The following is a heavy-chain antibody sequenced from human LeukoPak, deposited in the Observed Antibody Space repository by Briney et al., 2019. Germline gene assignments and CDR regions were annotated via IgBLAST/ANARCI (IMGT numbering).Heavy chain of an antibody. CDR1: GFTFSSYS. V-gene: IGHV3-21*01. D-gene: IGHD1-26*01. Sequence: GGSLRLSCAAFGFTFSSYSMNWDRQAPGKGLEWVSSISSSSSYIYYADSVKGRFTISRDNAKNSLYLQMNSLRAEDTAVYYSAREEVGATAYWGQGTLVTVSS. CDR2: ISSSSSYI. CDR3: AREEVGATAY. J-gene: IGHJ4*02.